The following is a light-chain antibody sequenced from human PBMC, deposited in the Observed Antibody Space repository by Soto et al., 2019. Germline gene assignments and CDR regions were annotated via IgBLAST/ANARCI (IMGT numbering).Light chain of an antibody. CDR2: DAS. Sequence: DIQMTQSPSSLSASVGDRVTITCQASQDISNYLNWYQHKPGKAPKLLIYDASNLETGVPSRFSGSGSGTDFTFSISSLQPEVIATYYCQQYDNLPSFTFGPGTNVDIK. V-gene: IGKV1-33*01. CDR1: QDISNY. CDR3: QQYDNLPSFT. J-gene: IGKJ3*01.